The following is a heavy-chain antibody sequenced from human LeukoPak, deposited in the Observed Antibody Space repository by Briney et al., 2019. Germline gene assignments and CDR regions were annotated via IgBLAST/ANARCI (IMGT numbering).Heavy chain of an antibody. CDR3: ARAGIAAAGSGNWFDP. CDR1: GFTVSSNY. J-gene: IGHJ5*02. Sequence: GGSLRLSCAASGFTVSSNYMSWVRQAPGKGLEWVSVIYSGGSTYYADSVKGRFTISRDNSKNTLYLQMNSLRAEDTAVYYCARAGIAAAGSGNWFDPWGQGTLVTVSS. V-gene: IGHV3-66*01. CDR2: IYSGGST. D-gene: IGHD6-13*01.